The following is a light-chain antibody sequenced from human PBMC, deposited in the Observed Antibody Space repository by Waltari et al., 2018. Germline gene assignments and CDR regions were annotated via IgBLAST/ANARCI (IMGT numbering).Light chain of an antibody. CDR2: DVS. J-gene: IGKJ4*01. V-gene: IGKV1-NL1*01. CDR1: EYISKS. CDR3: QQYYSSPLT. Sequence: MIQSPSSLSASVGGRVTITCRASEYISKSLAWYQQIPGRAPDLLVYDVSKLKSGVPSRFSGSGSGTDYSLTISSLQPEDFATYYCQQYYSSPLTFGGGTRVEV.